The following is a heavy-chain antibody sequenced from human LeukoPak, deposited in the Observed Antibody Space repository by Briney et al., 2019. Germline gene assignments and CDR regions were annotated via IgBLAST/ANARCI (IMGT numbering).Heavy chain of an antibody. J-gene: IGHJ4*02. CDR3: ARAYSSSWYDPNFDY. CDR2: ISSDGGNI. CDR1: GFTFSNYA. D-gene: IGHD6-13*01. V-gene: IGHV3-64*01. Sequence: PGGSLRLSCAASGFTFSNYAMHWIRQAPGRGVEYVSGISSDGGNIYYANSVKGRFTISRDNAKNSLYLQMNSLRAEDTAVYYCARAYSSSWYDPNFDYWGQGTLITVSS.